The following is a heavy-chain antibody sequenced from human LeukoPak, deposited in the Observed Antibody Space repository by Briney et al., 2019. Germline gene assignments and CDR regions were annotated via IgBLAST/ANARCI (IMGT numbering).Heavy chain of an antibody. CDR2: ISSSSSYI. V-gene: IGHV3-21*01. Sequence: GGSLRLSFAASGFTFSSYSMNWVRQAPGKGLEWVSSISSSSSYIYYADSVKGRFTISRDNAKNSLYLQMNSLRAEDTAVYYCARDSITMTVVVGDLDYWGQGTLVTVSS. D-gene: IGHD3-22*01. CDR3: ARDSITMTVVVGDLDY. J-gene: IGHJ4*02. CDR1: GFTFSSYS.